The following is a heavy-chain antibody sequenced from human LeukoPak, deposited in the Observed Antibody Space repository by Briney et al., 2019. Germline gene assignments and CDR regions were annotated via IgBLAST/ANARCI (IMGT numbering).Heavy chain of an antibody. D-gene: IGHD4-11*01. J-gene: IGHJ5*02. CDR1: GFTFSSYS. Sequence: GGSLRLSCAVSGFTFSSYSMNWVRQAPGKGLEWVPSITSSSSYIYYADSVKGRFTISRDNAKNSLYLQMNSLRAEDTAVYYCARDLTVTSTCWFDRWGQGTLVTVSS. V-gene: IGHV3-21*01. CDR2: ITSSSSYI. CDR3: ARDLTVTSTCWFDR.